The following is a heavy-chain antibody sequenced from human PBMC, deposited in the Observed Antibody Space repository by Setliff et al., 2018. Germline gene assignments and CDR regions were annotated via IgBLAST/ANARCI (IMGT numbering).Heavy chain of an antibody. J-gene: IGHJ4*01. V-gene: IGHV4-39*01. CDR3: VRPGGTTVVARHFDY. Sequence: ETLSLTCTVSDDSFTSSRYYWGWIRQAPGSGLEWIGSISYSGTPYYNASVESRVTIPIDTSRNQFSLELRSVTVADTATYYCVRPGGTTVVARHFDYWGSGILVTVSS. D-gene: IGHD2-15*01. CDR2: ISYSGTP. CDR1: DDSFTSSRYY.